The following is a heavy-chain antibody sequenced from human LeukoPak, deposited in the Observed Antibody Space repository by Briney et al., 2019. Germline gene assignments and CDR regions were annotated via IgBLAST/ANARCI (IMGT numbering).Heavy chain of an antibody. Sequence: GGSLRLSCATSGFTFSDFWLTWVRQAPGKGLEWVASIKEDGTERHYVDFVEGRFAVSRDDAKKSMFLQMNDLRAEDTAVYYCARDAGRREDIWGQGAMVTVSS. CDR1: GFTFSDFW. J-gene: IGHJ3*01. CDR2: IKEDGTER. D-gene: IGHD1-1*01. V-gene: IGHV3-7*01. CDR3: ARDAGRREDI.